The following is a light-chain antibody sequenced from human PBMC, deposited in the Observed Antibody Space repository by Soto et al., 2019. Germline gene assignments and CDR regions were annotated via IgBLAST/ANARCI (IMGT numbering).Light chain of an antibody. J-gene: IGLJ2*01. Sequence: QPASVSGSPGQSITISCTGTSSDVGGYNYVSWYQQHPGKAPKLMIYEVSNRPSGVSNRFSGSKSGNTASLTISGLQAEDEADYYCSSYTSSSTRVFGGGTKVTVL. CDR1: SSDVGGYNY. CDR3: SSYTSSSTRV. CDR2: EVS. V-gene: IGLV2-14*01.